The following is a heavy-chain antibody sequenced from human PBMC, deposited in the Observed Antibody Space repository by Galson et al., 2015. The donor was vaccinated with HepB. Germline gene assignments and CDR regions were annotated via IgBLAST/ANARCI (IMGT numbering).Heavy chain of an antibody. CDR1: GFIFGSSA. CDR2: IGGSGITT. J-gene: IGHJ3*02. CDR3: ARPKWATVIAFDI. D-gene: IGHD4-17*01. Sequence: SLRLSCAASGFIFGSSAMSWVRQAPGKGLEWVSGIGGSGITTYYADSVKGRFTISRDNSKNTLYLQMNSLRAEDTAVYYCARPKWATVIAFDIWGQGTMATVSS. V-gene: IGHV3-23*01.